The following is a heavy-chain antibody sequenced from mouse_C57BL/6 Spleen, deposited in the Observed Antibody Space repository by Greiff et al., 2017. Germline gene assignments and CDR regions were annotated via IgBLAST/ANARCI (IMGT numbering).Heavy chain of an antibody. D-gene: IGHD2-10*02. CDR1: GYTFTSYW. J-gene: IGHJ2*01. V-gene: IGHV1-64*01. Sequence: QVQLQQPGAELVKPGASVKLSCKASGYTFTSYWMHWVKQRPGQGLEWIGMIHPNSGSTNYNEKFKSKATLTVDKSSSTAYMQLSSLTSEDSAVYYCAKVEYGNYLLDYWGQGTTLTVSS. CDR3: AKVEYGNYLLDY. CDR2: IHPNSGST.